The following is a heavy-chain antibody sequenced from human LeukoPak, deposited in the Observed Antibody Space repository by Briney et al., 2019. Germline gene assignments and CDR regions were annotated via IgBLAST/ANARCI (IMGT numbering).Heavy chain of an antibody. CDR2: INPSGGST. CDR3: ARDYLYSSSWYSSGVPRFDY. D-gene: IGHD6-13*01. CDR1: GYTFTSYY. Sequence: EASVKVSCKASGYTFTSYYMHWVRQAPGQGLEWMGIINPSGGSTSYAQKFQGRVTMTTDTSTCTAYMELRSLRSDDTAVYYCARDYLYSSSWYSSGVPRFDYWGQGTLVTVSS. J-gene: IGHJ4*02. V-gene: IGHV1-46*01.